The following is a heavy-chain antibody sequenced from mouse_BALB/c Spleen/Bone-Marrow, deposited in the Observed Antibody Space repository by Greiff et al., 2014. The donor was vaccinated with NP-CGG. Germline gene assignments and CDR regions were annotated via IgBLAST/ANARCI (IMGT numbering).Heavy chain of an antibody. J-gene: IGHJ1*01. Sequence: VQLQQSGAELVKPGASVKLSCTASGFNIKDTYMHWVKQRPEQGLEWIGRIDPANGNTKYGPKFQGKATITADTSSNTAYLQLSSLTYEDTAVYYCASYRYGWYFDVWGAGTTVTVSS. CDR1: GFNIKDTY. D-gene: IGHD2-14*01. CDR2: IDPANGNT. V-gene: IGHV14-3*02. CDR3: ASYRYGWYFDV.